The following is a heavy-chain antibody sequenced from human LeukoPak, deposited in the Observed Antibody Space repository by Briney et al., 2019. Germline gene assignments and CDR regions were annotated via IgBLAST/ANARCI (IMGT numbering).Heavy chain of an antibody. J-gene: IGHJ4*02. CDR2: IIPIFGTA. D-gene: IGHD4-17*01. Sequence: ASVKVSCKASGGTFSSYAISWVRQAPGQGLEWMGGIIPIFGTANYAQKFQGRVTITADESTSTAYMELSSLRSEDTAVYYCARGKPNYGDYVPFDYWGQGTLVTVSS. V-gene: IGHV1-69*01. CDR3: ARGKPNYGDYVPFDY. CDR1: GGTFSSYA.